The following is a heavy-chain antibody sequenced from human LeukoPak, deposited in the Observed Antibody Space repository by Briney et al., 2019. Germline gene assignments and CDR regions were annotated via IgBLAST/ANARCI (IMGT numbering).Heavy chain of an antibody. V-gene: IGHV3-21*01. J-gene: IGHJ4*02. CDR1: GFTFSSYS. Sequence: PGGSLRLSCAASGFTFSSYSMNWVRQAPGKGLEWVSSISSSSSYIYYADSVKGRFTISRDNAKNSLYLQMNSLRAEDTAVYYCARRGRKRITIFGVVITDEGFFDYWGQGTLVTVSS. CDR3: ARRGRKRITIFGVVITDEGFFDY. CDR2: ISSSSSYI. D-gene: IGHD3-3*01.